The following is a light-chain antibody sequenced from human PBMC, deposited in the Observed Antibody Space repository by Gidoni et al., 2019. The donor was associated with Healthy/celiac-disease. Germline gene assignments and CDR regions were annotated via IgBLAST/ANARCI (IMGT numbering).Light chain of an antibody. CDR3: QAWDSSTGYV. CDR1: KLGDKY. V-gene: IGLV3-1*01. CDR2: QDS. J-gene: IGLJ1*01. Sequence: SYSLSQPPSVSVSPGQTASITCSGDKLGDKYACWYQQKPGQCPVLVIYQDSKRPSGIPERFSGSNSGNTATLTISGTKAMYEADYYGQAWDSSTGYVVGTGTKVTVL.